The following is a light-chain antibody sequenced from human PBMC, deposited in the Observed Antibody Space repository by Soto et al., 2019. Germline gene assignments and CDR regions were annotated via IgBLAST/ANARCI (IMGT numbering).Light chain of an antibody. CDR3: HQYYSTPIT. V-gene: IGKV4-1*01. Sequence: DIVMTQSPYSLSVSLGERATINCKSSQSVLYSSNNKNYLAWYQQKPGQPPKLLIYWASTRESGVPDRFSGSGSGTDFTLTISRLQAEDVAVYYCHQYYSTPITFGQGTRLEIK. CDR1: QSVLYSSNNKNY. CDR2: WAS. J-gene: IGKJ5*01.